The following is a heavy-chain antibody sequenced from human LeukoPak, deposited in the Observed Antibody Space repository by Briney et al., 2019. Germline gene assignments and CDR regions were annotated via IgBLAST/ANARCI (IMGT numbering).Heavy chain of an antibody. CDR1: GFTFSSYE. CDR3: ARLYCSSPSCYPFDW. Sequence: QTGGSLRLSCAASGFTFSSYEMNWVRQAPGKGLEWVSYISSSGRTMYYADSLKGRFTISRDNAKNSLYLQMNSLRAEDTAVYYCARLYCSSPSCYPFDWWGQGTLVTVSS. CDR2: ISSSGRTM. D-gene: IGHD2-2*01. J-gene: IGHJ4*02. V-gene: IGHV3-48*03.